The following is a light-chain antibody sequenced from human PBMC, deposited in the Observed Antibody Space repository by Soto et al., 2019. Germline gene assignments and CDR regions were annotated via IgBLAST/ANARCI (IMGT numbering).Light chain of an antibody. CDR2: GAS. V-gene: IGKV1-16*01. J-gene: IGKJ1*01. CDR1: QDISSH. CDR3: QQYHLYTWT. Sequence: DIQMTQSPSSLSASVGDRVTITCRASQDISSHLAWFQQKPGKAPKFLMFGASNLRSGVPSRFSGSGSGTVFTFTISSLQPDDFATYYCQQYHLYTWTFGQGTKVEI.